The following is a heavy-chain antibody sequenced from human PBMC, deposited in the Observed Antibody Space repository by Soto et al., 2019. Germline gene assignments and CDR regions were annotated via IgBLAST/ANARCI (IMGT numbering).Heavy chain of an antibody. J-gene: IGHJ4*02. CDR2: IYYSGST. D-gene: IGHD3-10*01. CDR3: ARAPLGGPVLYYFDY. Sequence: SETLSLTCTVSGGSISSYYWSWIRQPPGKGLEWIGHIYYSGSTNYNPSLKSRVTISVATSKNQFSLKLSSVTAADTAVYYCARAPLGGPVLYYFDYWGQGTLVTVSS. V-gene: IGHV4-59*01. CDR1: GGSISSYY.